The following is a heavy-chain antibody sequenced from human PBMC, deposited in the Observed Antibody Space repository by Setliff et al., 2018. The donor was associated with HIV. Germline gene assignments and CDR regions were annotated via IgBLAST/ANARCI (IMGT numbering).Heavy chain of an antibody. D-gene: IGHD6-19*01. J-gene: IGHJ4*01. V-gene: IGHV1-18*01. CDR3: ARGSAPNIVVAASLDI. CDR1: GYNFITFG. Sequence: VKVSCKASGYNFITFGINWVRQAPGQGLEWMGRISTYSGKTDYAEKFQGRLTMTMDTSTRTVFMELRSLTLDDASVYYCARGSAPNIVVAASLDIWGQGTLVTVSS. CDR2: ISTYSGKT.